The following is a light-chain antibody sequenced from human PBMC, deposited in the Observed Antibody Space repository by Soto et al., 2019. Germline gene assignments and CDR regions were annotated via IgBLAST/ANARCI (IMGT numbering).Light chain of an antibody. CDR3: QQYSNWPPSIT. V-gene: IGKV3-15*01. J-gene: IGKJ5*01. CDR1: QSVSSN. CDR2: GAS. Sequence: EIVMTQSPATLSVSPGERATLSCRASQSVSSNLAWYQQKPGQPPRLLIYGASNRATDIPARFSGSGSGTEFTLTISSLQSEDFAVYYCQQYSNWPPSITFGQGTRLETK.